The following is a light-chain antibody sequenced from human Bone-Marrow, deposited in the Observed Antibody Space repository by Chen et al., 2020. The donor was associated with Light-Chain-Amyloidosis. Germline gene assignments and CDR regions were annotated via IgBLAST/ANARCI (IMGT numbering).Light chain of an antibody. CDR1: SGSIATNY. J-gene: IGLJ3*02. CDR3: QSYQGSSQGV. V-gene: IGLV6-57*03. Sequence: FMLTQLLPVSQSPRQKVITPCTPSSGSIATNYVQWYQQRPGSGPTTVIYEDDQRPSGVPDRFSGSIDRSSNSASLTISGLKTEDEADYYCQSYQGSSQGVFGGGTKLTVL. CDR2: EDD.